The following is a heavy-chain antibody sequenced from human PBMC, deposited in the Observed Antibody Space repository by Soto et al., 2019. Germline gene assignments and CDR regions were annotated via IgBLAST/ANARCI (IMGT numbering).Heavy chain of an antibody. Sequence: SETLSLTCAVYGGSFSGYYWSWIRQPPGKGLEWIGEINHSGSTNYNPSLKSRVTISVDTSKNQFSLKLSSVTAADTAVYYCARGLCINYICGSYRFPDFDHWGQGTLVTVSS. CDR2: INHSGST. CDR1: GGSFSGYY. V-gene: IGHV4-34*01. D-gene: IGHD3-16*02. J-gene: IGHJ4*02. CDR3: ARGLCINYICGSYRFPDFDH.